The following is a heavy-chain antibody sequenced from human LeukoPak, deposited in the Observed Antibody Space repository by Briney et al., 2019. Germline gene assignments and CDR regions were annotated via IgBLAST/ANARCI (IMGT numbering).Heavy chain of an antibody. Sequence: ASVKVSCKASGYTFINYGISWVRQAPGQGLEWMGWINTTTGNPTYAQGLTGQFVFSLDTSVSTAYLQITSLKAEDIGVYYCARGHDTTSYFAYWGQGSLVTVSS. CDR1: GYTFINYG. D-gene: IGHD3-9*01. V-gene: IGHV7-4-1*02. CDR2: INTTTGNP. CDR3: ARGHDTTSYFAY. J-gene: IGHJ4*02.